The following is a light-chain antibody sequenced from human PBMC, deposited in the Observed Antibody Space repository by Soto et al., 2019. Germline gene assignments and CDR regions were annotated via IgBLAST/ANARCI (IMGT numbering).Light chain of an antibody. J-gene: IGLJ2*01. CDR2: EVS. CDR1: SSDIGANNY. V-gene: IGLV2-14*01. CDR3: SSYTTSSTLL. Sequence: QSVLTQPASVSGSLGQSITISCTGTSSDIGANNYVSWYQQPPDNAPKLMIYEVSNRPSGVSNRFSGSKSGNTASLTISGLQAEDEADYYCSSYTTSSTLLFGGGTKVTVL.